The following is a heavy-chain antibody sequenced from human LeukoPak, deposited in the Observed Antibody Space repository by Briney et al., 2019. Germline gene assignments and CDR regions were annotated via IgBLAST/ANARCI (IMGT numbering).Heavy chain of an antibody. CDR1: GFTFSSNS. D-gene: IGHD4-17*01. CDR2: ISSSSSHI. J-gene: IGHJ4*02. CDR3: ARVKDYGDYGFDY. Sequence: PGGSLRLSCTASGFTFSSNSMNWVRQAPGKGLEWVSSISSSSSHIYYADSVKGRFTISRDNAENSLYLQMNSLRAEDTAVYYCARVKDYGDYGFDYWGQGTLVTVSS. V-gene: IGHV3-21*01.